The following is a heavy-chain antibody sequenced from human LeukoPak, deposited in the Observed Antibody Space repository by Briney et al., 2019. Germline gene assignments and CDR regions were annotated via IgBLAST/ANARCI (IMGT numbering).Heavy chain of an antibody. D-gene: IGHD3-16*01. CDR2: IGGSDGKT. V-gene: IGHV3-23*01. Sequence: GGSLRLSCAASGFTFRSYAMSWVRQAPGNGLEWVSAIGGSDGKTYYADSVKGRFTISRDNSKNTLYLQMNSLRAEDTALYYCAKEAHYPHMGTYLITIDSWGQGTLVTVSS. J-gene: IGHJ4*02. CDR3: AKEAHYPHMGTYLITIDS. CDR1: GFTFRSYA.